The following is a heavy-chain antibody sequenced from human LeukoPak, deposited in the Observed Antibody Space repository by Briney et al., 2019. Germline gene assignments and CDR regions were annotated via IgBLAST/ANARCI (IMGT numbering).Heavy chain of an antibody. CDR3: AKVGLGDYGDYGWFDP. CDR2: ISSSSSYI. J-gene: IGHJ5*02. D-gene: IGHD4-17*01. CDR1: GFTFSSYS. V-gene: IGHV3-21*04. Sequence: PGGSLRLSCAASGFTFSSYSMNWVRQAPGKGLEWVSSISSSSSYIYYADSVKGRFTISRDNAKNSLYLQMNSLRAEDTAVYYCAKVGLGDYGDYGWFDPWGQGTLVTVSS.